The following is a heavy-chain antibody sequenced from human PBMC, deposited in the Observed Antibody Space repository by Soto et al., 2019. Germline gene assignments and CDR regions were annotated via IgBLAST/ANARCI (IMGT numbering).Heavy chain of an antibody. CDR2: ISGSGGST. V-gene: IGHV3-23*01. CDR1: GFTFSSYA. CDR3: AREAASYSSGWPPLYFDY. Sequence: GGSLRLSCAASGFTFSSYAMSWVRQAPGKGLEWVSAISGSGGSTYYADSVKGRFTISRDNSKNTLYPQMNSLRAEDTAVYYCAREAASYSSGWPPLYFDYWGQGTLVTVSS. J-gene: IGHJ4*02. D-gene: IGHD6-19*01.